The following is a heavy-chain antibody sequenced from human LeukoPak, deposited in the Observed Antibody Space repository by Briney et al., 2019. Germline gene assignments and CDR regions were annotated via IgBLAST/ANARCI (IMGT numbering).Heavy chain of an antibody. D-gene: IGHD6-13*01. CDR3: ARLDTNTWYRGSRPPPPTDTWFDP. Sequence: VESLKISCIASGYSFTTYWIAWVRQMPGKGPEWMGIIYPGDSDTRYSPSFQGQVTISADKSITTAYLQWSSLKASDTAMYYCARLDTNTWYRGSRPPPPTDTWFDPWGQGTLVTVSS. J-gene: IGHJ5*02. CDR1: GYSFTTYW. CDR2: IYPGDSDT. V-gene: IGHV5-51*01.